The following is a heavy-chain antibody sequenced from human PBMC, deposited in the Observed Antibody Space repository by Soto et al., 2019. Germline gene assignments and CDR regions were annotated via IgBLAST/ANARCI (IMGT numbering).Heavy chain of an antibody. CDR3: AREGGVLRMSNWFDA. D-gene: IGHD3-3*01. J-gene: IGHJ5*02. CDR1: GDSVTSPSYY. V-gene: IGHV4-61*01. Sequence: SETLSLTCSVSGDSVTSPSYYWSWVRPPPGKRPEWIGYASHDADTVYNPSLDSRVTISVDTSTNQFSLILNSVTTADTAVYYCAREGGVLRMSNWFDAWGQGIQVTVSS. CDR2: ASHDADT.